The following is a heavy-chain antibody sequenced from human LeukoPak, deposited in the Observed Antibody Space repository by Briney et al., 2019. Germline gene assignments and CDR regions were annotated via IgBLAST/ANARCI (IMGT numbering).Heavy chain of an antibody. J-gene: IGHJ4*02. CDR1: LGSTSVEV. V-gene: IGHV4-59*01. D-gene: IGHD1-1*01. CDR3: ARDKQPGDN. CDR2: IYYSGSA. Sequence: SQSLSLTRALSLGSTSVEVCSSVRQPPGKGLEWIGYIYYSGSADYNPSLKSRVTISVDTSKNQFSLKLSSVTPADTDVYYCARDKQPGDNWGQGTLVTVSS.